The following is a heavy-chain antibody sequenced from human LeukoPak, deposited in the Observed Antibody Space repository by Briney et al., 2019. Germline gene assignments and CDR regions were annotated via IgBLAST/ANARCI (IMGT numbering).Heavy chain of an antibody. J-gene: IGHJ4*02. Sequence: SETLSLTCTVSGDSISSSSSYWGWIRQPPGEGLEWIGSIYYSGSTYYNTSLKSRVTISVDTSKNQFSLRLHSVTAADTAVYYCANGILTGYYKRGHFDYWGQGTLVTVSS. CDR1: GDSISSSSSY. V-gene: IGHV4-39*07. CDR2: IYYSGST. CDR3: ANGILTGYYKRGHFDY. D-gene: IGHD3-9*01.